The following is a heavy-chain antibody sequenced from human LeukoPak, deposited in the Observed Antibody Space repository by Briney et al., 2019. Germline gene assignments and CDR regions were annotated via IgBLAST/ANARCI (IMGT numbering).Heavy chain of an antibody. D-gene: IGHD3-16*02. Sequence: ASVKVSCKASGYTFTGYYMHWVRQPPGQGLEWMGWINPNSGGTNYAQKFQGRVTMTRDTSISTTYMELSRLRSDDTAVYYCARDGEMITFGGVIPDAFDIWGQGTMVTVSS. CDR3: ARDGEMITFGGVIPDAFDI. CDR1: GYTFTGYY. V-gene: IGHV1-2*02. J-gene: IGHJ3*02. CDR2: INPNSGGT.